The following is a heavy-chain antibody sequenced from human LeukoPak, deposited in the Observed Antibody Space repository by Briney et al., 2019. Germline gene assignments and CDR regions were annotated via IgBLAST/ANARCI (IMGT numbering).Heavy chain of an antibody. Sequence: GGSLRLSCAASGITFSNAWMSWVRQAPGKGLEWVGRIKSKPDGGTTDYAAPVKDTFTISRDDSKNTLYLQINSLKTEDTAVYYCIHLSKPEDWGQGTLVTVSS. D-gene: IGHD1-14*01. CDR1: GITFSNAW. J-gene: IGHJ4*02. CDR2: IKSKPDGGTT. CDR3: IHLSKPED. V-gene: IGHV3-15*01.